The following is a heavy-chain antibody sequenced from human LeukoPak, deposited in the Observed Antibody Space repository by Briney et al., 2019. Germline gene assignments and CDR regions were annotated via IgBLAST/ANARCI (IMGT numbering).Heavy chain of an antibody. CDR1: GGSISNYY. CDR3: AREEYGDYVGY. D-gene: IGHD4-17*01. V-gene: IGHV4-59*01. CDR2: IYFSGST. J-gene: IGHJ4*02. Sequence: SETLSLTCTVSGGSISNYYWSWIRQPPGKGLEWIGYIYFSGSTNYSPSLKSRVTISVDTSKNQFSLKLNSVTAADTAVYYCAREEYGDYVGYWGQGTLVTVAS.